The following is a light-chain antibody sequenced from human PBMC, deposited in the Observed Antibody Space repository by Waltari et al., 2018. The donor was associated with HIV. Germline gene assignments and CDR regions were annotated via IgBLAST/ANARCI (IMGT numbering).Light chain of an antibody. Sequence: SYVLTQPPSVSVAPGQTARITCGGNKIGSKSVHWYQQKTGQGPVLVVYDDSDRPSGIPGAFSGSNSGNTGTLTISRVEAGDEADYYCQVWDSSSDHVVFGGGTKLTVL. J-gene: IGLJ2*01. CDR1: KIGSKS. CDR2: DDS. V-gene: IGLV3-21*02. CDR3: QVWDSSSDHVV.